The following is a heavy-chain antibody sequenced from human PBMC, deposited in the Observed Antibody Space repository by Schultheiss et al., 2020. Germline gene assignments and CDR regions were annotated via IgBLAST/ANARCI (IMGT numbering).Heavy chain of an antibody. Sequence: GGSLRLSCVASRFTFSSYSMNWVRQAPGKGLEWVSSISSSSSYIYYADSVKGRFTISRDNAKNSLYLQMNSLRAEDTAVYYCARVPDYYGMDVWGQGTTVTVS. J-gene: IGHJ6*02. CDR1: RFTFSSYS. CDR2: ISSSSSYI. CDR3: ARVPDYYGMDV. V-gene: IGHV3-21*01.